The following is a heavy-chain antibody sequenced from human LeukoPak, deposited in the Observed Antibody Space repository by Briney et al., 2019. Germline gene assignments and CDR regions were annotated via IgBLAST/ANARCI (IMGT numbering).Heavy chain of an antibody. CDR1: GGSISSYY. D-gene: IGHD1-26*01. Sequence: SETLSLTCTVSGGSISSYYWSWIRQPPGKGLEWIGYISYSGSTSYNPSLNSRVSISVDTTKNQFSLKLNSVTAADTAVYFCARHGSGTYDYWGQGTLVTVSS. CDR2: ISYSGST. J-gene: IGHJ4*02. V-gene: IGHV4-59*08. CDR3: ARHGSGTYDY.